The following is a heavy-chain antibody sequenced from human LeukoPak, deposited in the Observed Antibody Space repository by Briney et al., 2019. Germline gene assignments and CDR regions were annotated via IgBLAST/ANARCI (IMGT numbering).Heavy chain of an antibody. Sequence: SETLSLTCAVYGGSFSGYYWSWIPQPPGKGLEWIGEINHSGSTNYNPSLKSRLTISVDTSKNQFSLKLSSVTAADTAVYYCARVYAPYYYDSSGYFGYWGQGTLVTVSS. J-gene: IGHJ4*02. CDR2: INHSGST. D-gene: IGHD3-22*01. CDR1: GGSFSGYY. CDR3: ARVYAPYYYDSSGYFGY. V-gene: IGHV4-34*01.